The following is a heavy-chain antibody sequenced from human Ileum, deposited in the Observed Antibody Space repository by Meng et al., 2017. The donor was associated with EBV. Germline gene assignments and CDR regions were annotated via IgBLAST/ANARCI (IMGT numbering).Heavy chain of an antibody. CDR1: GYTFSNYG. CDR2: ISAYNGNT. J-gene: IGHJ4*02. V-gene: IGHV1-18*01. Sequence: VHLVQSGAEVKKPGDSGKVSCKASGYTFSNYGISWLRQAPGQGLEWMGWISAYNGNTNYAQNLQGRVTMTTDTSTGTAYMEVRSLRSDDTAVYYCARAGNGGSYYFTYWGQGTLVTVSS. CDR3: ARAGNGGSYYFTY. D-gene: IGHD1-26*01.